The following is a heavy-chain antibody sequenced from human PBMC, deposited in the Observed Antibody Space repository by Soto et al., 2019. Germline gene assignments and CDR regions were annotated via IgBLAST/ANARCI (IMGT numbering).Heavy chain of an antibody. CDR3: ARGDVVVTAIPSEYFQH. J-gene: IGHJ1*01. CDR2: INPNSGGT. V-gene: IGHV1-2*04. D-gene: IGHD2-21*02. Sequence: ASVKVSCKASGYTFTGYYMHWVRQAPGQGLEWMGWINPNSGGTNYAQKFQGWVTMTRDTSISTAYMELSRLRSDDTAVYYCARGDVVVTAIPSEYFQHWGQGTLVTVSS. CDR1: GYTFTGYY.